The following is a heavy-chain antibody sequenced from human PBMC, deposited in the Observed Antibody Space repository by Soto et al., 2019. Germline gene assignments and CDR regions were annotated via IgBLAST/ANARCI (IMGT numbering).Heavy chain of an antibody. V-gene: IGHV5-51*01. CDR2: IHPGDSDT. CDR3: VRQGLNRMSPVPATSDY. D-gene: IGHD2-15*01. Sequence: PGESLKISCMGSGYIFTNYWIAWVRQMPGKGLEWMGIIHPGDSDTRYTPSFHGQVTISVDRSTSTAYLQWNSLEASDSAIYYCVRQGLNRMSPVPATSDYWGQGTLVTVSS. CDR1: GYIFTNYW. J-gene: IGHJ4*02.